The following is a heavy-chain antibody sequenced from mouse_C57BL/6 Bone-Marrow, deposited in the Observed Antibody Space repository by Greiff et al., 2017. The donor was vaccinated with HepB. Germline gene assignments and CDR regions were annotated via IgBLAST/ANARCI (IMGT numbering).Heavy chain of an antibody. CDR3: ASPNSYFDV. V-gene: IGHV1-64*01. CDR2: IHPNSGST. CDR1: GYTFTSYW. J-gene: IGHJ1*03. Sequence: QVQLKQSGAELVKPGASVKLSCKASGYTFTSYWMHWVKQRPGQGLEWIGMIHPNSGSTNYNEKFKSKATLTVDKSSSTAYMQLSSLTSEDSAVYYCASPNSYFDVWGTGTTVTVSS.